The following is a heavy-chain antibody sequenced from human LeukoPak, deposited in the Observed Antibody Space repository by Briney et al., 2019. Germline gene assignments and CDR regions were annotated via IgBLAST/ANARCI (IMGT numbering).Heavy chain of an antibody. Sequence: ASVKVSCKASEYAFTDYHMHWARQAPGQGLEWMGWINPNSGGTNYAQKFQGRVTMTRDTSISTAYMELSGLRSDDTAVYYCARRYSDSSEGFDYWGQGTLVTVSS. J-gene: IGHJ4*02. D-gene: IGHD5-12*01. CDR1: EYAFTDYH. CDR3: ARRYSDSSEGFDY. V-gene: IGHV1-2*02. CDR2: INPNSGGT.